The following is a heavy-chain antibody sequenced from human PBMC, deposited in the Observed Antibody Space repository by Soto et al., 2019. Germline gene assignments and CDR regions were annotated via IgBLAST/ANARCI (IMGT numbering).Heavy chain of an antibody. CDR2: ISYDGSNK. J-gene: IGHJ6*02. V-gene: IGHV3-30*18. CDR1: GFTFSSYG. D-gene: IGHD3-3*01. Sequence: GGSLRLSCAASGFTFSSYGMHWVRQAPGKGLEWVAVISYDGSNKYYADSVKGRFTISRDNSENTLYLQMNSLGAEDTAVYYCAKDVRASSITIFGVVIIPVFGMDVWGQGTTVTVSS. CDR3: AKDVRASSITIFGVVIIPVFGMDV.